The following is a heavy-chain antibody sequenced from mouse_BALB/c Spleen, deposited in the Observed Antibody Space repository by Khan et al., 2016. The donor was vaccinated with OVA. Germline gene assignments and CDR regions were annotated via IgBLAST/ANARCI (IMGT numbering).Heavy chain of an antibody. CDR2: INPNNGDA. CDR1: GYTFNSYY. V-gene: IGHV1S81*02. D-gene: IGHD2-2*01. CDR3: KRTGYGSFAY. Sequence: QIQLVQSGAELVKPGASVKLSCKASGYTFNSYYMYWVKQRPGQGLEWIGEINPNNGDANFNEKFKNKATLTVDKSSNTAFMQLSSLTSEDCAVYYCKRTGYGSFAYWGQGTLVTVSA. J-gene: IGHJ3*01.